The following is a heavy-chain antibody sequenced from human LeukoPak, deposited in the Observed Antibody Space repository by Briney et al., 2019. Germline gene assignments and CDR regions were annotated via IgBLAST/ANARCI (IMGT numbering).Heavy chain of an antibody. CDR2: IYYSGST. CDR1: GGSISSSSYY. Sequence: SETLSLTCTVSGGSISSSSYYWGWIRQPPGKGLEWIGRIYYSGSTYYNPSLKSRVSISVDTSKNQCSVKLRSVTDADTAVDDCARRRGRAASENWFDPWGRGTLVTVSS. V-gene: IGHV4-39*01. D-gene: IGHD2-15*01. J-gene: IGHJ5*02. CDR3: ARRRGRAASENWFDP.